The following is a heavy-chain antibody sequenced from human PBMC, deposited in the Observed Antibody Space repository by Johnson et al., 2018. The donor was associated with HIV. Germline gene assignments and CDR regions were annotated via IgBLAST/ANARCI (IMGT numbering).Heavy chain of an antibody. CDR1: GLSFSNFG. CDR2: IRYDGSKK. D-gene: IGHD6-13*01. V-gene: IGHV3-30*02. Sequence: QMLLVESGGGVVQPGKSLTLSCVGSGLSFSNFGIHWVRQAPGKGPEWVAVIRYDGSKKYYEDSVKGRFTISRDNSKNTLYLQMSSLRPEDTAVHYCAKVRRGSSWYIAFDIWGQGTMVTVSS. J-gene: IGHJ3*02. CDR3: AKVRRGSSWYIAFDI.